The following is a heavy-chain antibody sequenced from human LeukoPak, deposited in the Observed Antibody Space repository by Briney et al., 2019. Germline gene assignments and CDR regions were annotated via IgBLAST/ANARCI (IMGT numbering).Heavy chain of an antibody. CDR2: ISAYNGNT. D-gene: IGHD3-3*01. J-gene: IGHJ4*02. CDR1: GYTFTSSG. V-gene: IGHV1-18*01. CDR3: AKRKLDYDFWSGFYY. Sequence: ASVKVSCKASGYTFTSSGISWVRQAPGQGLEWMGWISAYNGNTNYAQKLQGRVTMATDTSTSTAYMELRSLRSDDTAVYYCAKRKLDYDFWSGFYYWGQGTLVTVSS.